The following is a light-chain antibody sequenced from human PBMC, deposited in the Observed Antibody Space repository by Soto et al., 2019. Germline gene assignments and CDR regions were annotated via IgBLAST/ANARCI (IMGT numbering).Light chain of an antibody. V-gene: IGLV2-23*01. CDR1: SNDVGRYNL. CDR3: CAYAGSGTVV. J-gene: IGLJ3*02. Sequence: QSALTQPASVSGSPEQSITISCTGTSNDVGRYNLVSWYQQHPGKAPKVMIYEATKRPSGVSNRFSGSKSGNTASLTISGLQAKDEADYYCCAYAGSGTVVFGGGTKLSVL. CDR2: EAT.